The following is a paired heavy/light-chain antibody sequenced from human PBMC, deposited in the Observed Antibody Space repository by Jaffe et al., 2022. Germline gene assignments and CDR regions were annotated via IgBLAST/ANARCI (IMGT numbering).Light chain of an antibody. V-gene: IGKV3-15*01. J-gene: IGKJ4*01. CDR2: GVS. CDR1: RSLHGD. CDR3: QQYHDWPLT. Sequence: EVVMTQSPATLSMSPGERVTLSCRASRSLHGDLAWYQQKPGQAPRLLIYGVSRRATDIPDRFSGSESGTEFTLTISGLQSEDFAVYYCQQYHDWPLTFGGGTKVEIK.
Heavy chain of an antibody. CDR1: GFTFSSHA. D-gene: IGHD3-16*02. J-gene: IGHJ4*02. Sequence: DVQLLESGGDLVQPGGSLRLSCAASGFTFSSHAMAWVRQAPGKGLEWISGISDNTYYADSVRGRYTISRDNSENTLHLHMNSLRADDTALYYCARGSSTGVYRYHFDLWGQGTLVTVSS. CDR3: ARGSSTGVYRYHFDL. CDR2: ISGISDNT. V-gene: IGHV3-23*01.